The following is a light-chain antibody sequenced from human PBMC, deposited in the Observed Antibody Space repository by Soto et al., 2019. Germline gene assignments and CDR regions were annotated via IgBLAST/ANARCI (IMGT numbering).Light chain of an antibody. CDR3: CSYAGSYTYV. Sequence: QSALTQPRSVSGSPGQSVTLSCTGTSSDVGGYNYVSWYQQHPSKVPRVMIYDVSKRPSGVPDRFSGSKSGNTASLTISGLQAEDEADYYRCSYAGSYTYVFGTGTKLTVL. V-gene: IGLV2-11*01. CDR2: DVS. J-gene: IGLJ1*01. CDR1: SSDVGGYNY.